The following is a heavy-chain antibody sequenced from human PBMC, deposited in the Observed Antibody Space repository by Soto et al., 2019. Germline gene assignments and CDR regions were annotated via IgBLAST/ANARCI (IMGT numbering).Heavy chain of an antibody. J-gene: IGHJ4*02. V-gene: IGHV4-61*03. CDR3: AGGTDGKKVAY. CDR1: GGSVSSEHYY. D-gene: IGHD5-12*01. CDR2: FFYTGST. Sequence: QVQLQESGPGLVKSSETLSLTCTVSGGSVSSEHYYWNWIRQAPGKGLEWIGYFFYTGSTNYNPSLESRITMSVDMSKNHFSLKLSSVTAADTAVYYCAGGTDGKKVAYWGQGTLVTVSS.